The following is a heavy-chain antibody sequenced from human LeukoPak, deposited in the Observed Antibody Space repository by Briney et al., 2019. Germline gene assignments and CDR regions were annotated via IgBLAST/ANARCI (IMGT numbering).Heavy chain of an antibody. D-gene: IGHD2-2*01. CDR3: TCYDYASAWHPKNKDY. CDR2: IKSKSDGETT. Sequence: PGGSLRLSCAASGFTFSDAWMNWVRQAPGKGLEWVGRIKSKSDGETTDYAASVKDRFSISKNTLYLQMDSVKTDDTAVYYCTCYDYASAWHPKNKDYWGQGTLVTVSS. V-gene: IGHV3-15*01. CDR1: GFTFSDAW. J-gene: IGHJ4*02.